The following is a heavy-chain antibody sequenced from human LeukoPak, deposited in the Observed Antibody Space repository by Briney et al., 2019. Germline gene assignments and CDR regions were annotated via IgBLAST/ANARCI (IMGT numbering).Heavy chain of an antibody. D-gene: IGHD6-13*01. CDR2: IIPILGIA. J-gene: IGHJ4*02. CDR1: GYTFTGYY. V-gene: IGHV1-69*04. CDR3: ARDHSSSWYLFDY. Sequence: ASVKVSCKASGYTFTGYYMHWVRQAPGQGLEWMGRIIPILGIANYAQKFQGRVTITADKSTSTAYMELSSLRSEDTAVYYCARDHSSSWYLFDYWGQGTLVTVSS.